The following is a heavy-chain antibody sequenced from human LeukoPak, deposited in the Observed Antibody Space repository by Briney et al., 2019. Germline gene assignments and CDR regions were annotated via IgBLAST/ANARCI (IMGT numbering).Heavy chain of an antibody. CDR1: GFTFSSYA. V-gene: IGHV3-23*01. CDR2: ISGSGGST. D-gene: IGHD2-2*01. CDR3: AKGALIVVVPAALIDY. J-gene: IGHJ4*02. Sequence: PGGSLRLSCTASGFTFSSYAMSGVRQARGKGLEWVSAISGSGGSTCYADAVKGRFTSSRDNSKNTLYLQMNSLRAEDTAVYYCAKGALIVVVPAALIDYWGQGTLVTVSS.